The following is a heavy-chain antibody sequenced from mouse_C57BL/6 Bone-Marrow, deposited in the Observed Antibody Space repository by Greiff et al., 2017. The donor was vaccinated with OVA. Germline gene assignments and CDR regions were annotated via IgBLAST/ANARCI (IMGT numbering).Heavy chain of an antibody. Sequence: EVQLQESGAELVRPGASVKLSCTASRFNIKDYYMHWVKQRPEQGLEWIGRIDHEDGDTEYAPKFQGKATMTADTSSNTAYLQLSSLTSEDTTVYYCTTQGIHYNGSSFHWYFDFWGTGATVTVSS. CDR1: RFNIKDYY. CDR2: IDHEDGDT. V-gene: IGHV14-1*01. J-gene: IGHJ1*03. D-gene: IGHD1-1*01. CDR3: TTQGIHYNGSSFHWYFDF.